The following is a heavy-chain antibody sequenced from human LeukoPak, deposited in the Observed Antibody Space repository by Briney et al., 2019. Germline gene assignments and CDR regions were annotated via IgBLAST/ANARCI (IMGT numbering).Heavy chain of an antibody. CDR3: AESNSGYTLNWFDP. D-gene: IGHD5-12*01. Sequence: PGGSLRLSCAASGFTFSSYAMSWVRQAPGKGLEWVSAISGSGGSTYYADSVKGRFTISRDNSKNTLYLQMNSLRAEDTAVYYCAESNSGYTLNWFDPWGQGTLVTVSS. CDR1: GFTFSSYA. J-gene: IGHJ5*02. CDR2: ISGSGGST. V-gene: IGHV3-23*01.